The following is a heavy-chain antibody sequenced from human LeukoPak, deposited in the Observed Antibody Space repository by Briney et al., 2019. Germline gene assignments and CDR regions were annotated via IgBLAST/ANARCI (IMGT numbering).Heavy chain of an antibody. V-gene: IGHV1-18*01. D-gene: IGHD3-22*01. J-gene: IGHJ3*02. CDR2: ISASNGNT. CDR3: AREGSSGSYAFDI. CDR1: GYTFINYG. Sequence: ASVKVSCKASGYTFINYGVTWVRQAPGQGLEWMGWISASNGNTNYAQKLQGRVTMTTDTSTSTAYMELRSLRSDDTAVYYCAREGSSGSYAFDIWGQGTMVTVSS.